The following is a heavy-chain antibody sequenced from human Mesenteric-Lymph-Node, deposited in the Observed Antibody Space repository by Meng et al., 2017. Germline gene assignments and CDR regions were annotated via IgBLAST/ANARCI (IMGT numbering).Heavy chain of an antibody. CDR3: ARYYYDSSGVTWIDP. V-gene: IGHV4-31*03. D-gene: IGHD3-22*01. J-gene: IGHJ5*02. Sequence: VYLLEWRQGLVKPSQPLSLTFTDSGDSSGSVDRYWSWSRQHPGKGLEWIGYFYFSGNTYYNPSLKSRVSISVDTSKNQFSLRLSSVTAADTAVYYCARYYYDSSGVTWIDPWGQGTLVTVSS. CDR1: GDSSGSVDRY. CDR2: FYFSGNT.